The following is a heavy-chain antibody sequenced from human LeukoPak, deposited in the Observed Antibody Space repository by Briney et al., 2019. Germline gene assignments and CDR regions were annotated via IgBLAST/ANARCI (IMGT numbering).Heavy chain of an antibody. D-gene: IGHD3-3*01. CDR1: GFTFSDYY. J-gene: IGHJ3*02. CDR2: ITSSGSTI. CDR3: AKSLEWGRELFRLDSFDM. Sequence: PGGSLRLSCAATGFTFSDYYMSWIRQAPGKGLEWVSYITSSGSTIYYADSVKGRFTISRDNSKNTLFLEMNNLRAEDTAVYYCAKSLEWGRELFRLDSFDMWGQGTLVTVSS. V-gene: IGHV3-11*01.